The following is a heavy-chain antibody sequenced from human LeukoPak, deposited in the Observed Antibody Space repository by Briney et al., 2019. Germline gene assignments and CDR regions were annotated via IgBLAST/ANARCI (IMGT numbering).Heavy chain of an antibody. CDR3: TTAPYDGKDY. J-gene: IGHJ4*02. CDR2: IKSKADGGAK. D-gene: IGHD4-23*01. Sequence: GGSLRLSCAAARFTFSSAWMSWVRQPPGKGLEWVGRIKSKADGGAKDYAAPVKGRFSVSRDDSKNIFYLQMNSLKSEDTGVYYCTTAPYDGKDYWGQGTLVTVSS. CDR1: RFTFSSAW. V-gene: IGHV3-15*01.